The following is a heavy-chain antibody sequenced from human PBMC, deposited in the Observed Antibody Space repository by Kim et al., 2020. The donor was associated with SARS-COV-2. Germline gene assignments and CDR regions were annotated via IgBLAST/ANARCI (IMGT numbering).Heavy chain of an antibody. J-gene: IGHJ6*02. CDR2: TYYRSKWYV. CDR3: ARLMLRSMDV. Sequence: SQTLSLTCDISGDSVSSNSASWNWIRQSPSRGLEWLGRTYYRSKWYVDYAVSVKSRVTINPDTSENQFSLQLNSVTPDDTAVYYCARLMLRSMDVWGQGTTVTVSS. D-gene: IGHD3-16*01. V-gene: IGHV6-1*01. CDR1: GDSVSSNSAS.